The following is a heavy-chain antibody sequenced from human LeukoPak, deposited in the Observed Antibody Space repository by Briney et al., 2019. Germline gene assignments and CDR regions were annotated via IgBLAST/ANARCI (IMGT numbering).Heavy chain of an antibody. Sequence: SETLSLTCTVSGGSISSSSYYWGWIRQPPGKGLEWIGSIYYSGSTYYNPSLKSRVTISVDTSKNQFSLKPSSVTAADTAVYYCARTTVTTGCFDYWGQGTLVSVSS. V-gene: IGHV4-39*01. CDR1: GGSISSSSYY. D-gene: IGHD4-11*01. J-gene: IGHJ4*02. CDR3: ARTTVTTGCFDY. CDR2: IYYSGST.